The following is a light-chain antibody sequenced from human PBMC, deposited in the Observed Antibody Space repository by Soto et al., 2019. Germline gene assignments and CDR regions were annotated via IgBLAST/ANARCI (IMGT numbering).Light chain of an antibody. CDR1: SSNIGAGHV. J-gene: IGLJ2*01. CDR2: GSS. Sequence: QSVLTQPPSVSGAPGQRVTISCTGSSSNIGAGHVVHWYQQFPGRAPNLLIYGSSNRPSGVPDRFSGSKSGTSASLAITGLKAEDEADYYCQSYDNTLSASVFGGGTKLTVL. V-gene: IGLV1-40*01. CDR3: QSYDNTLSASV.